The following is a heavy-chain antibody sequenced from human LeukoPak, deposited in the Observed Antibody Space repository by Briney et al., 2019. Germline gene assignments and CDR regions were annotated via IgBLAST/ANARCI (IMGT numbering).Heavy chain of an antibody. J-gene: IGHJ5*02. CDR3: ARRGTYGRDNWFDP. CDR2: IYYSGST. Sequence: SETLSLTCTVSGGSISSSGYYWGWIRQPPGKGLEWIGSIYYSGSTYYNPSLKSRVTISVDTSKNQFSLKLSSVTAADTAVYYCARRGTYGRDNWFDPWGQGTLVTVSS. D-gene: IGHD1/OR15-1a*01. V-gene: IGHV4-39*07. CDR1: GGSISSSGYY.